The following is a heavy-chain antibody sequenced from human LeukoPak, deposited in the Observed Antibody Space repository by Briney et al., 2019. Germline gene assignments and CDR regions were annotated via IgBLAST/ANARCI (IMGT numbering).Heavy chain of an antibody. Sequence: PSETLSLTCTVSGGSISISSGGYYWSWIRQHPGKGLEWIGYIYYSGSTYYNPSLESRVTISVDTSKNQFSLKLSSVTAADTAVYYCARGGQSNYDFDYWGQGTLVTVSS. D-gene: IGHD4-11*01. CDR1: GGSISISSGGYY. V-gene: IGHV4-31*03. CDR2: IYYSGST. CDR3: ARGGQSNYDFDY. J-gene: IGHJ4*02.